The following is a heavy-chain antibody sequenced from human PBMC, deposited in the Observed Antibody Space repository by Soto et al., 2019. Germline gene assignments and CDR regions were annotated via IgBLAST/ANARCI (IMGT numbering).Heavy chain of an antibody. D-gene: IGHD1-26*01. CDR3: AKAIYYRIPGRGGDFDY. CDR1: GFTFDDYA. V-gene: IGHV3-9*01. CDR2: INWNGDSK. Sequence: VQLVESGGDLVQPGRSLRLSCAASGFTFDDYAMHWVRQAPGKGLEWVSGINWNGDSKGYADSVKGRFTISRDNAKNSLYLPMNSLRPEDTALYFCAKAIYYRIPGRGGDFDYWGQGTLVTVSS. J-gene: IGHJ4*02.